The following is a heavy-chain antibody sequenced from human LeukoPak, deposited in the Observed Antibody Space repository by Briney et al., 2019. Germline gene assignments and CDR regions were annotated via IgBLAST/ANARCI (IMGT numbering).Heavy chain of an antibody. CDR1: GYTFTSYY. D-gene: IGHD2-2*01. J-gene: IGHJ6*02. V-gene: IGHV1-46*01. Sequence: ASVKVSCKASGYTFTSYYMHWVRQAPGQGLEWMGIINPSGGSTSYAQKFQGRVTMTRDTSTSTVYMELSSLRSEDTAVYYCARDLTDCSSTSCYGFYYYYGMDVWGQGNTVTVSS. CDR2: INPSGGST. CDR3: ARDLTDCSSTSCYGFYYYYGMDV.